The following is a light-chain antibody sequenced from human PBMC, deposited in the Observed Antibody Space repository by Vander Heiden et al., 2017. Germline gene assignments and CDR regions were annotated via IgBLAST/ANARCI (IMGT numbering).Light chain of an antibody. CDR3: QQSYSTPYT. J-gene: IGKJ2*01. CDR1: QSISTY. Sequence: DIQMTQSAYCLSASVGDRVTITCRASQSISTYLNWYQQKPGKAPKHLIYGASGLQSGVPSRFSGSGSATDFTLTISSLQPEDFATYYCQQSYSTPYTFGQGTTLEI. CDR2: GAS. V-gene: IGKV1-39*01.